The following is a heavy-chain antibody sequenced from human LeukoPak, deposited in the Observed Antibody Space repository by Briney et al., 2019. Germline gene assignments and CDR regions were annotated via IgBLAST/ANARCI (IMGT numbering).Heavy chain of an antibody. CDR3: AKDRSGDYEAPFHYYMDA. CDR1: GYTFSGFY. CDR2: INPNSGVT. V-gene: IGHV1-2*02. J-gene: IGHJ6*03. Sequence: ASVKVSCKASGYTFSGFYIHWVRQAPGQGLEWMGWINPNSGVTNYAQKLQGRVTITRDTSIDTAYMQLSRLRSDDTAVYYCAKDRSGDYEAPFHYYMDAWGRGTTVTVSS. D-gene: IGHD4-17*01.